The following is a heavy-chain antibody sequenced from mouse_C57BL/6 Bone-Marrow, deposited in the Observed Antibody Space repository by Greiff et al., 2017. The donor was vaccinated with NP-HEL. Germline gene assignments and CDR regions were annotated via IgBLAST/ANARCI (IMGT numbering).Heavy chain of an antibody. CDR3: AIYSNYFLFYY. V-gene: IGHV14-3*01. CDR1: GFHIKNTY. Sequence: VQLQQSVAELVRPGASVKLSCTASGFHIKNTYMHWVKQRPEQGLEWIGRIDPANGNTTYAPKFQGKATITADTSSNTAYLQLSILTSEDTAIYYCAIYSNYFLFYYWGQGTTLTVSS. CDR2: IDPANGNT. J-gene: IGHJ2*01. D-gene: IGHD2-5*01.